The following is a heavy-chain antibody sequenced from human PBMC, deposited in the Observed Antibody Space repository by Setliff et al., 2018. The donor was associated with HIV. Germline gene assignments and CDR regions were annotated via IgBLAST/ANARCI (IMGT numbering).Heavy chain of an antibody. D-gene: IGHD3-10*01. Sequence: SGPTLVNPTQTLTLTCTFSGLSLSTSGVGVGWIRQPPGKALEWLAVIYWNDNKPYTPSLRSRLTVTRDTSKNQVVLTMTNMDPVDTATYFCAHTPVSRNEYFFDYWGQGTLVTVPQ. CDR1: GLSLSTSGVG. V-gene: IGHV2-5*01. CDR2: IYWNDNK. CDR3: AHTPVSRNEYFFDY. J-gene: IGHJ4*02.